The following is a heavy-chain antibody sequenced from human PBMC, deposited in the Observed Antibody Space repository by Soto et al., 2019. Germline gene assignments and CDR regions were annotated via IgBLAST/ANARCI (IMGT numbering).Heavy chain of an antibody. Sequence: AGGALRLSCAESGFTWPSYGMHWVRQSPGKGLEWVAVMSSDGNNIYYADPVKGRFTISRDNSKNTLYLQMNSLRAEDTAVYFCARDLRKLRFLHYWGQGTPVPVSS. CDR3: ARDLRKLRFLHY. V-gene: IGHV3-30*19. CDR1: GFTWPSYG. D-gene: IGHD3-3*01. CDR2: MSSDGNNI. J-gene: IGHJ4*02.